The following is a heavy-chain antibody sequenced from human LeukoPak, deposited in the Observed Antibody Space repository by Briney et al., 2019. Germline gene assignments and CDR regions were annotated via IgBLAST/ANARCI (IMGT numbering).Heavy chain of an antibody. J-gene: IGHJ4*02. CDR2: MNPNAGRT. V-gene: IGHV1-8*01. CDR3: ARLSQTPDYYTLGGYYYLGY. D-gene: IGHD3-10*01. Sequence: ASVKVSCKASRYTFTSYDINWVREAAGHGLEWMGWMNPNAGRTGYAQKFQGRITMTRDTSINTAYMELTNLRSEDTAIYYCARLSQTPDYYTLGGYYYLGYWGQGTPVTVSS. CDR1: RYTFTSYD.